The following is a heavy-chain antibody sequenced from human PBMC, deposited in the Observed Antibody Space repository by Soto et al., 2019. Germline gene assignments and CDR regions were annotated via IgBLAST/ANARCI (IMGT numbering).Heavy chain of an antibody. CDR3: ARRRGFCSSTSCYVRGHYYYYYYMDV. Sequence: SETLSLTCTVSGGSISSSSYYWGWIRQPPGKGLEWIGSIYYSGSTYYNKSLKSRVTISVDTSKNQFSLKLSSVTAADTAVYYCARRRGFCSSTSCYVRGHYYYYYYMDVWGKGTTVTVSS. V-gene: IGHV4-39*01. D-gene: IGHD2-2*01. J-gene: IGHJ6*03. CDR2: IYYSGST. CDR1: GGSISSSSYY.